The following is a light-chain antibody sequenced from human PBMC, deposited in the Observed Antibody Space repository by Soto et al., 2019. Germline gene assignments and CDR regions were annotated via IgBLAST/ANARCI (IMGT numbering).Light chain of an antibody. CDR3: QQYNTWPLT. V-gene: IGKV3-15*01. Sequence: ETGMTQSRATLSVSPGERPTRACRASQSVSSNLAWYQQKPGQAPRLLIYDASTRATGIPARFSGSGSGTEFTLTISSLQSEDFAVYYCQQYNTWPLTFGPGTKVDIK. CDR1: QSVSSN. CDR2: DAS. J-gene: IGKJ3*01.